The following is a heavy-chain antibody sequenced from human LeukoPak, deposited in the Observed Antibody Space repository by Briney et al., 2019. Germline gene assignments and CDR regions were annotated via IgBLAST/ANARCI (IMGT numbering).Heavy chain of an antibody. D-gene: IGHD4-17*01. V-gene: IGHV4-59*01. CDR2: IYYSGTT. Sequence: SETLSLTCTVSGGSISNYYWSWIRQPPGKGLEWIGYIYYSGTTNFNPSLKSRVMISVDTSKNQFSLRLTSVTAADTAVYYCARDSTPYGHSGYWGQGTLVTVSP. J-gene: IGHJ4*02. CDR1: GGSISNYY. CDR3: ARDSTPYGHSGY.